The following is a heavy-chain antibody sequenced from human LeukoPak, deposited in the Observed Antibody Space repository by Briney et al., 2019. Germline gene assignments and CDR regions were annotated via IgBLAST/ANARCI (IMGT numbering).Heavy chain of an antibody. D-gene: IGHD6-25*01. CDR1: VFTLSSNY. CDR3: ARAAANYGMDV. J-gene: IGHJ6*02. CDR2: IYSGGST. V-gene: IGHV3-66*01. Sequence: PGGSLRLSCAASVFTLSSNYMSWVRQAPGKGLEWVSVIYSGGSTYYADSVKGRFTISRYNSKNTLYLQMTSLRAEDTAVYYCARAAANYGMDVCGQGATVTVSS.